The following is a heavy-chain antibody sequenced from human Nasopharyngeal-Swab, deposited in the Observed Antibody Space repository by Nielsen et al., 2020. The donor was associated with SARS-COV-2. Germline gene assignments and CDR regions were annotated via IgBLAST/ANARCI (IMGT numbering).Heavy chain of an antibody. CDR1: GCSISSGGYY. CDR2: IYYSGST. J-gene: IGHJ3*02. CDR3: ARSLGWRHYAFDI. V-gene: IGHV4-31*03. D-gene: IGHD6-19*01. Sequence: SETLSLTCTVSGCSISSGGYYWSWIRQHPGKGLAWIGYIYYSGSTYYNPSLKSRVTISVDTSKNQFSLKLSSVTAADTAGYYCARSLGWRHYAFDIWGQGTMVTVSS.